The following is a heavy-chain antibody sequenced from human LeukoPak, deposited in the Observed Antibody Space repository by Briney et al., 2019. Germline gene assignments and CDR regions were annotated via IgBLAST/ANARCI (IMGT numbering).Heavy chain of an antibody. Sequence: GSLRLSCAASGFTFSSYAMSWIRQPPGKGLEWIGEINHSGSTNYNPSLKSRVTISVDTSKNQFSLKLSFVTAADTAVYYCARGRFWSGYYTPNWFDPWGQGTLVTVSS. V-gene: IGHV4-34*01. CDR1: GFTFSSYA. CDR3: ARGRFWSGYYTPNWFDP. CDR2: INHSGST. D-gene: IGHD3-3*01. J-gene: IGHJ5*02.